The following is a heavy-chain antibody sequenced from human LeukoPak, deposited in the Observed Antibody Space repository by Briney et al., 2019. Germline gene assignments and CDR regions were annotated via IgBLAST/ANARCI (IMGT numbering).Heavy chain of an antibody. D-gene: IGHD3-9*01. CDR2: INHSGST. V-gene: IGHV4-34*01. CDR3: ARDLNVLRYFDYYYYYGMDV. CDR1: GGSFSGYY. Sequence: SETLSLTCAVYGGSFSGYYWSWIRQPPGKGLEWIGEINHSGSTNYNPSLKSRVTISVDTSENQFSLKLSSVTAADTAVYYCARDLNVLRYFDYYYYYGMDVWGKGTTVTVSS. J-gene: IGHJ6*04.